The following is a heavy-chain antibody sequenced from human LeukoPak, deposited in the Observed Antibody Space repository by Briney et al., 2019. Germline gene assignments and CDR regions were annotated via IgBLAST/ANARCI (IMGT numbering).Heavy chain of an antibody. CDR2: IYYSGST. J-gene: IGHJ4*02. D-gene: IGHD3-10*01. V-gene: IGHV4-59*01. CDR1: GGSLSSYY. CDR3: ARAYYRLYYFDY. Sequence: SETLSLTCTVSGGSLSSYYWSWVRQPPGKGLEWIGYIYYSGSTNYNPSLTSRVTISVDTSKNQFSLKLSSVTAADTAVYYCARAYYRLYYFDYWGQGTLVTVSS.